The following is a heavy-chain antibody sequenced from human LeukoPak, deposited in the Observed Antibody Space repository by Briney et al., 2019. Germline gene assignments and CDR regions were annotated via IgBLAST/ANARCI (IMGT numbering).Heavy chain of an antibody. V-gene: IGHV4-59*01. J-gene: IGHJ4*02. CDR2: IYYSGST. CDR3: AREGGYYDSSGYYPFDY. CDR1: GDSISSYY. Sequence: SETLSLTCTVSGDSISSYYWNWIRQPPGKGLEWIGYIYYSGSTNYNPSLKSRVTISVDTSKNQFSLKLSSVTAADTAVYYCAREGGYYDSSGYYPFDYWGQGTLVTVSS. D-gene: IGHD3-22*01.